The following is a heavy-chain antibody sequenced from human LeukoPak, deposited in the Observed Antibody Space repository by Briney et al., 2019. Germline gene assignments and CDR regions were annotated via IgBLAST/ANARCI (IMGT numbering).Heavy chain of an antibody. CDR3: ARETGSPYFDY. CDR1: GFTFSSYS. Sequence: GGSLRLSCAASGFTFSSYSMNWVRQAPGKGLEWVSYISSSSTIYYADSVKGRFTISRDNAKNSLYLQMNSLRAEDTAVYYCARETGSPYFDYWGQGTLVTVSS. J-gene: IGHJ4*02. V-gene: IGHV3-48*04. D-gene: IGHD1-26*01. CDR2: ISSSSTI.